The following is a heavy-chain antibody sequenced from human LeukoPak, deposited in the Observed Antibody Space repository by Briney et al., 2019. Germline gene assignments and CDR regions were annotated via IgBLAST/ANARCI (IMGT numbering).Heavy chain of an antibody. CDR2: IYSGGST. V-gene: IGHV3-53*01. D-gene: IGHD3-10*01. CDR3: ARTVWFGESYDAFDI. J-gene: IGHJ3*02. Sequence: GGSLRLSCAASGFTVSSNYMSWVRQAPGKGLEWVSVIYSGGSTYYADSVKGRFTISRDNSKNTLYLQMNSLRAEDTAVYYCARTVWFGESYDAFDIRGQGTMVTVSS. CDR1: GFTVSSNY.